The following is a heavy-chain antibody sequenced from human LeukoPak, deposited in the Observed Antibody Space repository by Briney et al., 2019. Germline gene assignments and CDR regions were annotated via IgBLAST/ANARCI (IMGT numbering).Heavy chain of an antibody. CDR3: ARGLNWFDP. Sequence: PSKTLSLTCPVSGGSISYYYWNWIRQPPGQGLEWIGYIYYNGSTNYNPSLKSRVTMSVDTSKNQFSRRMSAVTAADTAVYYCARGLNWFDPWGQGTLLTVSS. CDR1: GGSISYYY. CDR2: IYYNGST. J-gene: IGHJ5*02. V-gene: IGHV4-59*01.